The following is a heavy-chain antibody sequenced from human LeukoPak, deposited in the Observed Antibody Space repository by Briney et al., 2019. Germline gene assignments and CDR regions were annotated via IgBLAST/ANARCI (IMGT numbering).Heavy chain of an antibody. J-gene: IGHJ4*02. CDR3: ARDLNYYYDSSGNMGY. CDR1: GFTFSTYW. D-gene: IGHD3-22*01. Sequence: GGSLRLSCVVSGFTFSTYWMHWVRQAPGKGRGWVSRINNDGEKTTYADSVKGRFTISRDNSKNTLYLQMNSLRAEDTAVYYCARDLNYYYDSSGNMGYRGQGTLVTVSS. V-gene: IGHV3-74*01. CDR2: INNDGEKT.